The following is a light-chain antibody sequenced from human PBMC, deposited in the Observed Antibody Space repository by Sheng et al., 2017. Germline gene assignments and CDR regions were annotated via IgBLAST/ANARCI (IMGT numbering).Light chain of an antibody. CDR3: QSYDYGSSLSGYVV. CDR2: GNN. J-gene: IGLJ2*01. V-gene: IGLV1-40*01. Sequence: QSVLTQPPSVSGAPGQRITISCTGSSSNIGADSDVHWYQQLPGTAPRLLIYGNNNRPSGVPDRFSSSKSGTSSSLAITGLQAEDEAVYYCQSYDYGSSLSGYVVFGGGTELTVL. CDR1: SSNIGADSD.